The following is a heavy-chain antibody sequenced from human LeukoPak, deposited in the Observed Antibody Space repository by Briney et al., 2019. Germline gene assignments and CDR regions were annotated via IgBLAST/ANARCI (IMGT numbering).Heavy chain of an antibody. CDR1: GYSFTNYW. V-gene: IGHV5-10-1*01. CDR2: IDPSDSYA. J-gene: IGHJ6*04. CDR3: ARSDGMDV. Sequence: GGSLKISCKGSGYSFTNYWISWVRQMPGKGLEWMGRIDPSDSYANYSPSFQGHVTVSVDKSISTAYLQWSSLKASDTAMYYCARSDGMDVWGKGITVTVSS.